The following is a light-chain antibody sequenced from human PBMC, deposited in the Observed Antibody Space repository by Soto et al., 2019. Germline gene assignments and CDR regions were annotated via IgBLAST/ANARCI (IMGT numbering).Light chain of an antibody. J-gene: IGKJ1*01. CDR3: QQYNSYEWT. V-gene: IGKV1-5*03. CDR1: QSISSW. CDR2: KAS. Sequence: DIQMTQSPSTLSASVGERVTITCRASQSISSWLAWYQQKPGKAPKLLIYKASSLESGVPSRFSGSGSGTEFTLTISSLQPDDFATYYCQQYNSYEWTFGQGTKVDI.